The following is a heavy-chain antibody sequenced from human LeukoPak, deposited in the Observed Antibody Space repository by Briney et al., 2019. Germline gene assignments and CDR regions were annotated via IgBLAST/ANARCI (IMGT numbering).Heavy chain of an antibody. CDR3: AKDGGLWVSAHWGDS. CDR1: GFTFSSYT. V-gene: IGHV3-23*01. Sequence: GGSLRLSCAASGFTFSSYTMSWVRQAPGKGLEWVSTITTSDGNTYYADSVKGRFTVFRDNYKNTLFLQMNSLRAEDTAVYYCAKDGGLWVSAHWGDSWGRGTLVTVSS. D-gene: IGHD7-27*01. J-gene: IGHJ4*02. CDR2: ITTSDGNT.